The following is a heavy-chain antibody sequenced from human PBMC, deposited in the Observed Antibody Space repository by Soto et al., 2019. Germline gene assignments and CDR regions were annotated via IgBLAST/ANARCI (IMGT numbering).Heavy chain of an antibody. CDR1: GGSISSSSYY. D-gene: IGHD6-6*01. V-gene: IGHV4-39*01. CDR2: IYYSGST. Sequence: QLQLQESGPGLVKPSETLSLTCTVSGGSISSSSYYWGWIRQPPGKGLEWIGSIYYSGSTYYNPSLKSRVTISVDTSKNQFSLKLSSVTVGDTAVYYCARRLDGRSSLRRYYYYYGMDVWGQGTTVTVSS. CDR3: ARRLDGRSSLRRYYYYYGMDV. J-gene: IGHJ6*02.